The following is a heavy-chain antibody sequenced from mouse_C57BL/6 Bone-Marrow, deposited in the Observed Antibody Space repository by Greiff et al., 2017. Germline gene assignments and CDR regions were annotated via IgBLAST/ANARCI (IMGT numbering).Heavy chain of an antibody. CDR1: GYTFTSYW. D-gene: IGHD1-1*01. CDR2: IHPNSGST. CDR3: ASITTEVEVDY. J-gene: IGHJ2*01. V-gene: IGHV1-64*01. Sequence: QVQLQQPGAELVKPGASVKLSCKASGYTFTSYWMHWVKQRPGQGLEWIGMIHPNSGSTNYNEKFKSKATLTVDKSSSTAYMQLSSLTSEDSAVYYCASITTEVEVDYWGQGTTLTVSS.